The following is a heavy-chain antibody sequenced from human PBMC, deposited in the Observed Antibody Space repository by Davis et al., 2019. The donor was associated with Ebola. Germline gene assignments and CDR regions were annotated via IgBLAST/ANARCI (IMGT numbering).Heavy chain of an antibody. CDR3: ARKGCSGGSCSSS. CDR1: GGSISSSSYY. D-gene: IGHD2-15*01. CDR2: INHSGST. V-gene: IGHV4-39*07. Sequence: PSETLSLTCTVSGGSISSSSYYWGWIRQPPGKGLEWIGEINHSGSTKYNPSLKRRVTISVDTSTNQFSLKLRAVTAAETAVYYCARKGCSGGSCSSSWGQGTLVTVSS. J-gene: IGHJ4*02.